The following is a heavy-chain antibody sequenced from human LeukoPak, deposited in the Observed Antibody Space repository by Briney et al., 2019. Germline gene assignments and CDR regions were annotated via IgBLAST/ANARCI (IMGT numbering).Heavy chain of an antibody. J-gene: IGHJ5*02. CDR1: GGSISSYY. Sequence: TSETLSLTCTVSGGSISSYYWSWIRQPAGKGLEWIGRIYTSGSTNYNPSLKSRVTISVDTSTNQFSLKLSSVTATDTALYYCAGGYSSSWYYNWFDPWGQGTLVTVSS. D-gene: IGHD6-13*01. CDR3: AGGYSSSWYYNWFDP. CDR2: IYTSGST. V-gene: IGHV4-4*07.